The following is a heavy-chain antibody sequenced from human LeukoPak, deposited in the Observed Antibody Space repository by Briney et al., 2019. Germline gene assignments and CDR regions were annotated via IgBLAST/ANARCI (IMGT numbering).Heavy chain of an antibody. CDR1: GFTFSSYA. CDR2: ISGSGGST. CDR3: ARDSYYSSSSLGFNY. D-gene: IGHD6-6*01. Sequence: GGSLRLSCAASGFTFSSYAMSWVRQAPGKGLEWVSAISGSGGSTYYADSVKGRFTISRDNSKNTLYLQMNSLRSEDTAVYYCARDSYYSSSSLGFNYWGQGTLVTVSS. V-gene: IGHV3-23*01. J-gene: IGHJ4*02.